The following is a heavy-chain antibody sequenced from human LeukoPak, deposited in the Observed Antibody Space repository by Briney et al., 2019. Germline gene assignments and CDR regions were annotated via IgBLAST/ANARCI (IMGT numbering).Heavy chain of an antibody. V-gene: IGHV1-2*02. D-gene: IGHD6-13*01. Sequence: GASVKVSCKASGYTFTGYYMHWVRQAPGQGLEWMGWINPNRGGTNYPQKFRGRVTMNRDTSISTAYMELSRLRSDDTAVYYCASNPRRIAAADPFDYWGQGTLVTVSS. J-gene: IGHJ4*02. CDR1: GYTFTGYY. CDR3: ASNPRRIAAADPFDY. CDR2: INPNRGGT.